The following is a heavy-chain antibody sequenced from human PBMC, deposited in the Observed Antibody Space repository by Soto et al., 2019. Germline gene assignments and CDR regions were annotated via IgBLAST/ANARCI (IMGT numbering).Heavy chain of an antibody. CDR2: INPNSGGT. CDR3: ARHGPIAAAGTGRFDP. CDR1: GYTFTGYC. J-gene: IGHJ5*02. V-gene: IGHV1-2*04. Sequence: ASVKVSCKASGYTFTGYCMHWVRQAPGQGLEWMGWINPNSGGTNYAQKFQGWVTMTRDTSISTAYMELSRLRSDDTAVYYCARHGPIAAAGTGRFDPWGQGTLVTVSS. D-gene: IGHD6-13*01.